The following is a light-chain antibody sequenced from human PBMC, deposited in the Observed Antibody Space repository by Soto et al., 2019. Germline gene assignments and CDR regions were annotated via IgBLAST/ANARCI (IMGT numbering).Light chain of an antibody. CDR2: KAS. Sequence: DIQMTQSPSTLSASVGDRVTITCRASQSIMNWLAWYQQKPGEAPKLLIYKASSLESEVPSRFSGSGSATEFTLTINSLQPDDSATYYCQQYHSYWWTFGQGTKVDIK. J-gene: IGKJ1*01. CDR1: QSIMNW. V-gene: IGKV1-5*03. CDR3: QQYHSYWWT.